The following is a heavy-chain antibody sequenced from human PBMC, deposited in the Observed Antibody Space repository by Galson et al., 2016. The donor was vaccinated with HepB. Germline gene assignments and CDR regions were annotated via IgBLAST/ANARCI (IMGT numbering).Heavy chain of an antibody. CDR3: ARSRGYYGMDV. CDR1: GDSISAFY. J-gene: IGHJ6*04. Sequence: SETLSLTCTVSGDSISAFYWSWIRQPAGKGLEWIGRIYSSGSTNYNPSLNSRVTMSVDTSKNPFSLRLSSVTAADTAVYYCARSRGYYGMDVWGKGTTVTVSS. V-gene: IGHV4-4*07. D-gene: IGHD3-10*01. CDR2: IYSSGST.